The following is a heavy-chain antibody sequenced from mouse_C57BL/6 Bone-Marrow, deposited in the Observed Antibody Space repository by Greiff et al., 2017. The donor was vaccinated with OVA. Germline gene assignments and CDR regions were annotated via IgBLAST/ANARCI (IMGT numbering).Heavy chain of an antibody. Sequence: VKVVESGAELVKPGASVKLSCKASGYTFTEYTIHWVKQRSGQGLEWIGWFYPGSGSIKYNEKFKDKATLTADKSSSTVYMELSRLTSEDSAVYFCARHEEDYYGSSYHYFDYWGQGTTLTVSS. D-gene: IGHD1-1*01. CDR3: ARHEEDYYGSSYHYFDY. J-gene: IGHJ2*01. CDR2: FYPGSGSI. CDR1: GYTFTEYT. V-gene: IGHV1-62-2*01.